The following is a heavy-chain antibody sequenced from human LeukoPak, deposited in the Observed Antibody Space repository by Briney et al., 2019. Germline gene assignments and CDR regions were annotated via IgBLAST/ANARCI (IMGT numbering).Heavy chain of an antibody. V-gene: IGHV3-30*18. CDR3: AKVSSTSPYYYYGMDV. Sequence: GGSLRLSCAASGFTFSGYGMHWVRQAPGKGLEWVAVISYDGSNKYYADSVKGRFTISRDNSKNTLYLQMNSLRAEDTAVYYCAKVSSTSPYYYYGMDVWGQGTTVTVSS. CDR1: GFTFSGYG. J-gene: IGHJ6*02. CDR2: ISYDGSNK. D-gene: IGHD2-2*01.